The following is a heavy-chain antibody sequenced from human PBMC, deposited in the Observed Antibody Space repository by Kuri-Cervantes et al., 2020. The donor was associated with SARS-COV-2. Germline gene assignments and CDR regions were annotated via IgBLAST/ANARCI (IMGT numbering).Heavy chain of an antibody. CDR2: IIPIFGTA. Sequence: TVKVSCKDPVDSFSSIAISWGRDGPGQGLEWMGGIIPIFGTANNAQKVQGRVTITPDKSTSTDYMELSSLRSEDTAVYYCASGLRIQLWFLPRKLDYWGQGTLVTVSS. J-gene: IGHJ4*02. D-gene: IGHD5-18*01. CDR3: ASGLRIQLWFLPRKLDY. CDR1: VDSFSSIA. V-gene: IGHV1-69*06.